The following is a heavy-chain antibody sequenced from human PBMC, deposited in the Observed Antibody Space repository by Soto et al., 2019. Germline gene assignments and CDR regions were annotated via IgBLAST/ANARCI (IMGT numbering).Heavy chain of an antibody. J-gene: IGHJ4*02. CDR3: AKDGRGSGSHYNSFGY. V-gene: IGHV3-53*01. CDR1: GFTVGNNY. Sequence: EVQLVESGGGLIQPGGSLKLSCAASGFTVGNNYMSWVRQAPGKGLEWVSLIYSTGTTKYADSVKGRFTVSRDNAKNTRYLQMHSLRAEDTAVYYCAKDGRGSGSHYNSFGYWGPGTLVNVSS. CDR2: IYSTGTT. D-gene: IGHD3-10*01.